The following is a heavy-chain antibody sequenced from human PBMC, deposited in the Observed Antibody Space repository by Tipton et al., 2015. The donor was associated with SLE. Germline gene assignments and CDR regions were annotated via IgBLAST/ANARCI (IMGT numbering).Heavy chain of an antibody. CDR3: ARMNSGSDRGRGDY. D-gene: IGHD1-26*01. Sequence: GSLRLSCEVSGFIFSDYYMSWFRQAPGKGLEWIAYVSGNGFTIYYADSVEGRFTISRDNAKNSLYLQMNSLRAEDTAVYFCARMNSGSDRGRGDYWGQGTVVTVSS. CDR1: GFIFSDYY. J-gene: IGHJ4*02. CDR2: VSGNGFTI. V-gene: IGHV3-11*04.